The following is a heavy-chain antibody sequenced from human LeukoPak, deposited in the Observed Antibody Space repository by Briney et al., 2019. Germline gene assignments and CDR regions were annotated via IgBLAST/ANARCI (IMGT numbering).Heavy chain of an antibody. J-gene: IGHJ6*03. CDR2: ISSSSSYI. V-gene: IGHV3-21*01. CDR1: GFTFSSYS. CDR3: ARGSGSDYYYYMDV. D-gene: IGHD7-27*01. Sequence: GGSLRLSCAASGFTFSSYSMNWVRQAPGKGLEWVSSISSSSSYIYYADSVKGRFTISRDNAKNSLYLQMNSLRAEDTAVYYCARGSGSDYYYYMDVWGKGTTVTVSS.